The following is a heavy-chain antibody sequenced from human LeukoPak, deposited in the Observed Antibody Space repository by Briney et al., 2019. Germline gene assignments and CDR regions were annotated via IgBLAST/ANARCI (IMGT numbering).Heavy chain of an antibody. J-gene: IGHJ4*02. CDR3: ARHSSLQGYYFDY. D-gene: IGHD6-6*01. CDR1: GDSISGYY. CDR2: VHYSGST. V-gene: IGHV4-59*08. Sequence: SETLSLTCTVSGDSISGYYWSWVRQPPGKGLEWIGNVHYSGSTTYHPSLQSRVTISVDTSKKQFSLKLRSVTAADSAVYYCARHSSLQGYYFDYWGRGTLVTVSS.